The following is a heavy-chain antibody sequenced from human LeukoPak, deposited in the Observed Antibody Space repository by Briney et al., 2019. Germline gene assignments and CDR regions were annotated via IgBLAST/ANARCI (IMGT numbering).Heavy chain of an antibody. CDR2: ISGSGGST. V-gene: IGHV3-23*01. Sequence: GGSLRLSCAASGFTFSSYAMSWVRQAPGKGLEWVSAISGSGGSTYYADSVKGRFTISRDNSKNTLFLQMNSLRAEDTAVYDCARGGSSSWSYFDYWGQGTLVTVSS. CDR3: ARGGSSSWSYFDY. D-gene: IGHD6-13*01. J-gene: IGHJ4*02. CDR1: GFTFSSYA.